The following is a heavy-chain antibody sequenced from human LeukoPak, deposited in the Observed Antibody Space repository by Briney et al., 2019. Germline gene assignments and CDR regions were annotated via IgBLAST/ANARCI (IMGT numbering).Heavy chain of an antibody. CDR2: IKGDGSST. Sequence: PGGSLRLSCAASGFTFSSYAMSWVRQAPGKGLVWVSRIKGDGSSTSYADSVKGRLTISRDNAKNTVYLQMNSLRGEDTAVYYCARGIPNSYGKDYWGQGTLVTVSS. CDR3: ARGIPNSYGKDY. D-gene: IGHD3-16*01. CDR1: GFTFSSYA. V-gene: IGHV3-74*01. J-gene: IGHJ4*02.